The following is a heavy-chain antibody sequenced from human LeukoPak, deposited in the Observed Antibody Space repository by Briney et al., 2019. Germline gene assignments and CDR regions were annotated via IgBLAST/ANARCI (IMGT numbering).Heavy chain of an antibody. J-gene: IGHJ4*02. Sequence: GGSLRLSRAASGFTFSSYSMNWVRQAPGKGLEWVSTISGGGGSTSYADSVRGRFTISRDNSKNTLYLQMNSLRAEDTAIYYCAKGDSSSWGVFDYWGQGTLVTVSS. CDR2: ISGGGGST. V-gene: IGHV3-23*01. CDR1: GFTFSSYS. D-gene: IGHD6-13*01. CDR3: AKGDSSSWGVFDY.